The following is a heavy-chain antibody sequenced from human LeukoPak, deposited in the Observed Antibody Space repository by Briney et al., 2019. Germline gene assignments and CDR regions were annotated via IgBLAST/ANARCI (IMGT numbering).Heavy chain of an antibody. Sequence: ASVKVSCKAPGYTFTSYDINWVRQATGQGLEWMGWMNPNSGNTGYAQRFQGRVTITRNTSISTAYMELSSLRSEDTAVYYCARGPLYNWNYYYYYMDVWGKGTTVTVSS. V-gene: IGHV1-8*03. CDR1: GYTFTSYD. CDR3: ARGPLYNWNYYYYYMDV. D-gene: IGHD1-20*01. J-gene: IGHJ6*03. CDR2: MNPNSGNT.